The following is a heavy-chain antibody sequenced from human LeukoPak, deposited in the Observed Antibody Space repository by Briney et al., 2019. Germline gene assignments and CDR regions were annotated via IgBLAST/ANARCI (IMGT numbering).Heavy chain of an antibody. V-gene: IGHV5-51*01. J-gene: IGHJ4*02. CDR2: IYPGDSDT. CDR1: GYSFTSYW. D-gene: IGHD3-22*01. Sequence: GESLKISCKGSGYSFTSYWIGWVRQMPGKGLEWMGIIYPGDSDTRYSPSFQGQVTISADKSISTAYLQWSSLKASDTAMYYCARRSVYYYDSSGYYEGADFDYWGQGTLVTVSS. CDR3: ARRSVYYYDSSGYYEGADFDY.